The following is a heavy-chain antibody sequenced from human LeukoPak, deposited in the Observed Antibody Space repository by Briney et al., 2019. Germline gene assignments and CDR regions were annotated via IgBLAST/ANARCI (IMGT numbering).Heavy chain of an antibody. CDR2: INHSGST. Sequence: PSETLSLTCAVYGGSFSGYYWSWIRQPPGKGLEWIGEINHSGSTNYNPSLKSRVTISVDTSKNQFSLKLSSETAADTAVYYCATTSRGSSSYWGQGTLVTVSS. D-gene: IGHD6-6*01. CDR1: GGSFSGYY. V-gene: IGHV4-34*01. J-gene: IGHJ4*02. CDR3: ATTSRGSSSY.